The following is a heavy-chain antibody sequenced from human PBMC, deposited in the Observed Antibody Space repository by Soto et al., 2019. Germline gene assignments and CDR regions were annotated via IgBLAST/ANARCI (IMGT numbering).Heavy chain of an antibody. CDR2: IGTAGDT. CDR3: ARGGSEYSSSSGALDI. CDR1: GFTFSSYD. V-gene: IGHV3-13*01. D-gene: IGHD6-6*01. J-gene: IGHJ3*02. Sequence: EVQLVESGGGLVQPGGSLRLSCAASGFTFSSYDMHWVRQATGKGLEWVSAIGTAGDTYYPGSVKGRFTISRENAKNSLYLQMNSLRAGDTAVYYCARGGSEYSSSSGALDIWGQGTMVTVSS.